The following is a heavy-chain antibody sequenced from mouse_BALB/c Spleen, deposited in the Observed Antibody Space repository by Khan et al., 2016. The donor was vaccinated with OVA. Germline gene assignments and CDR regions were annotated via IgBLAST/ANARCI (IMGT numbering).Heavy chain of an antibody. CDR3: ARSNYYGNSLYAMDY. Sequence: DLVKPGASVKLSCKASGYTFTSYWINWIKQSPGQGLEWIGHIAPGSGSTYYNEMFKGKATMTVDTSSSPAYLLLRPLSFEDSAFYLWARSNYYGNSLYAMDYWGQGASVTVSS. V-gene: IGHV1S41*01. D-gene: IGHD1-1*01. CDR2: IAPGSGST. J-gene: IGHJ4*01. CDR1: GYTFTSYW.